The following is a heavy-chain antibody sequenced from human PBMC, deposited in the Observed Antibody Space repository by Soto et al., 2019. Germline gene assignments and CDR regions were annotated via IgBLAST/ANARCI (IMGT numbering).Heavy chain of an antibody. CDR2: IWYDGSNE. J-gene: IGHJ6*01. D-gene: IGHD6-19*01. CDR3: AIDDIPGIALATFGMDV. CDR1: GFIFSNFG. V-gene: IGHV3-33*01. Sequence: PGGSLRLSCAASGFIFSNFGMHGDRQDPGKGLEWVAVIWYDGSNEYYADSVKGRFTICKDNSKHRLYLKMNSLRAGYTALDYCAIDDIPGIALATFGMDVWGQRTTVAVSS.